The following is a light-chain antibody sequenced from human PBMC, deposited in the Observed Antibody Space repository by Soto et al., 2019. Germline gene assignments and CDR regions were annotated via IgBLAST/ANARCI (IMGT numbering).Light chain of an antibody. Sequence: EIVLTQSPGTLSLSPGERATLSCRASQSVSSRLAWYQQKPGQAPRLLISGASSRATGIPDRFSGSGSATDFTLTISRLEPEDFALYYCQQYGSSTITFGQGTRLEIK. V-gene: IGKV3-20*01. J-gene: IGKJ5*01. CDR3: QQYGSSTIT. CDR2: GAS. CDR1: QSVSSR.